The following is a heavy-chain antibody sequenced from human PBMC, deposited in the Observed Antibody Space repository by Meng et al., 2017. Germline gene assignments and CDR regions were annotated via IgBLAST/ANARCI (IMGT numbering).Heavy chain of an antibody. CDR1: GYSFTSYW. D-gene: IGHD1-26*01. CDR3: ARHGRIVGATCYYGMDV. Sequence: KVSCKGSGYSFTSYWIGWVRQMPGKGLEWMVIIYPGDSDTRYSPSFQGQVTISADKSISTAYLQWSSLKASDTAMYYCARHGRIVGATCYYGMDVWGQGTTVTVSS. J-gene: IGHJ6*02. CDR2: IYPGDSDT. V-gene: IGHV5-51*01.